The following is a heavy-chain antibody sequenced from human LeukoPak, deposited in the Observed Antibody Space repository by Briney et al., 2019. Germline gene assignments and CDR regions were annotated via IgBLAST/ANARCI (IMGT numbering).Heavy chain of an antibody. V-gene: IGHV4-59*01. CDR3: ALTIAVAGLYYFDY. Sequence: SEPLSLPCPVSGGSISSYYWSWIRQPPGKGLEWIGYIYYSGSTNYNPSLKSRVTISVDTSKNQFSLKLSSVTAADTAVYYCALTIAVAGLYYFDYWGQGTLVTVSS. CDR2: IYYSGST. CDR1: GGSISSYY. J-gene: IGHJ4*02. D-gene: IGHD6-19*01.